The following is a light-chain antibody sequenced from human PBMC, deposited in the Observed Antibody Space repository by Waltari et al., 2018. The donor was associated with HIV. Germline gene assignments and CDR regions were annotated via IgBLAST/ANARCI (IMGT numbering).Light chain of an antibody. V-gene: IGKV1-16*01. CDR3: RQYHSDPLT. CDR1: QGNNNY. J-gene: IGKJ5*01. CDR2: SAS. Sequence: IQMTLSPPSLPASVRDRATITCRASQGNNNYLAWFQQKPGKAPKSLSYSASSLQSGIPSPFSGSRSETDFTLTIDRLQTEDFATYYTRQYHSDPLTSGQKPRLEIK.